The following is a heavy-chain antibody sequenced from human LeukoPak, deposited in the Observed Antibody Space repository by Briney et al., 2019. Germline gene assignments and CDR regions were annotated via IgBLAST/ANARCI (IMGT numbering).Heavy chain of an antibody. CDR1: GFTFDDYA. CDR2: ISWNSGSI. CDR3: AKDKDTMVRGVTYYFGY. Sequence: PGGSLRLSCAASGFTFDDYAMHWVRQAPGKGLEWVSGISWNSGSIGYADSVKGRFTISRDNAKNSLYLQMNSLRAEDTALYYCAKDKDTMVRGVTYYFGYWGQGTLVTVSS. V-gene: IGHV3-9*01. D-gene: IGHD3-10*01. J-gene: IGHJ4*02.